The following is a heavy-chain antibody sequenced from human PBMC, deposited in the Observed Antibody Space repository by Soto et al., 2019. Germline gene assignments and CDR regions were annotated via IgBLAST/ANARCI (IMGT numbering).Heavy chain of an antibody. D-gene: IGHD3-3*02. J-gene: IGHJ5*02. V-gene: IGHV3-74*01. CDR2: INADGTTT. CDR1: GFTFSTYW. Sequence: EVHLVESGGGLVQPGGSLRLSCAASGFTFSTYWMHWVRQAPGKGLVWVSRINADGTTTTYADSVKGRFTISRDNAKNTRYLQMNSLGAEDTAVYFCATVATHSYNWVDPWGQGTLVTISS. CDR3: ATVATHSYNWVDP.